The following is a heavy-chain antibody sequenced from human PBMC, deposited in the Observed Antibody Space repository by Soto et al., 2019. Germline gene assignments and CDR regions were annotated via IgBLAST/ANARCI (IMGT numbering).Heavy chain of an antibody. J-gene: IGHJ6*02. CDR1: GFTFSSYA. Sequence: GSLRLSCAASGFTFSSYAMSWVRQAPGKGLEWVSAISGSGGSTYYADSVKGRFTISRDNSKNTLYLQMNSLRAEDTAVYYCAKAVAGSNYYYYYGMDAWGQGTTVTVSS. V-gene: IGHV3-23*01. CDR3: AKAVAGSNYYYYYGMDA. CDR2: ISGSGGST. D-gene: IGHD6-19*01.